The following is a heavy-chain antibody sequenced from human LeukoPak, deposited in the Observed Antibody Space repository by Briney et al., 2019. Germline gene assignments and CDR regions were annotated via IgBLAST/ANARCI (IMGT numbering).Heavy chain of an antibody. CDR3: AREGNYYDMDV. Sequence: GGSLRLSCAASGFTFSSYAMSWVRQAPGKGLEWVSVIFSGGTTYYADSVKGRFTISRDNSKNTLYLQMNSLRAEDTAVYYCAREGNYYDMDVWGQGTTVIVSS. CDR2: IFSGGTT. J-gene: IGHJ6*02. V-gene: IGHV3-53*01. CDR1: GFTFSSYA.